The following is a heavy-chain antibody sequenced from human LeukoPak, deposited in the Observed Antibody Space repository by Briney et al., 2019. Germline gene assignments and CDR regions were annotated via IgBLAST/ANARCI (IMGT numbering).Heavy chain of an antibody. CDR1: GFTFSSYW. CDR2: INSYGSST. CDR3: ARDGMEYYYMDV. V-gene: IGHV3-74*01. Sequence: GGSLRLSCAASGFTFSSYWMYWVRQAPGKGLEWVSRINSYGSSTSYADSVKGRFTTSRDNAKNTLYLQINSLRAEDTAVYYCARDGMEYYYMDVWGKGTTVTISS. D-gene: IGHD1-26*01. J-gene: IGHJ6*03.